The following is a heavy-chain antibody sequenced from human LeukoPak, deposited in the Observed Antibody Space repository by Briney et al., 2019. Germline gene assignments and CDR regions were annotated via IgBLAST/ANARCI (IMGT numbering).Heavy chain of an antibody. CDR1: GFTVSSNY. CDR3: TRAMYTSSSLFDY. CDR2: IYSGGTT. V-gene: IGHV3-53*01. J-gene: IGHJ4*02. D-gene: IGHD6-6*01. Sequence: GGSLRLSCAASGFTVSSNYMNWVRQAPGKGLEWVSIIYSGGTTYYADSVKGRFTTSRDNAKNTLYLQMNSLRAEDTAVYYCTRAMYTSSSLFDYWGQGTPVTVSS.